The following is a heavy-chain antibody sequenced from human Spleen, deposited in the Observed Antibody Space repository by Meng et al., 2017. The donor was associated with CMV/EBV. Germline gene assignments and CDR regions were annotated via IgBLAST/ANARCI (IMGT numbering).Heavy chain of an antibody. CDR2: VKQDGSEM. CDR1: GFTFSSYW. D-gene: IGHD1-26*01. V-gene: IGHV3-7*01. J-gene: IGHJ6*02. Sequence: GGSLRLSCAASGFTFSSYWMTWVRPAPGQGLEWAASVKQDGSEMYYLDSVKGRFTISRDNSKNTLYLQMNSLRAEDTAVYYCARDKSFRWGLIVRQLPPPYGMDVWGQGTTVTVSS. CDR3: ARDKSFRWGLIVRQLPPPYGMDV.